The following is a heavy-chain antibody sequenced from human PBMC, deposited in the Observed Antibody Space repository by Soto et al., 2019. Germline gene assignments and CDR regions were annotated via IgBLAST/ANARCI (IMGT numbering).Heavy chain of an antibody. CDR1: GFTFSSYA. J-gene: IGHJ1*01. Sequence: GGSLRLSCAASGFTFSSYAMSWVRQAPGKGLEWVSTISGSGSYYADSVKGRFTISRDESKNTLFLHMNSLRAEETAVYYCAKDFGTEVREFFQHWGQGTLVTVSS. D-gene: IGHD3-3*01. V-gene: IGHV3-23*01. CDR3: AKDFGTEVREFFQH. CDR2: ISGSGS.